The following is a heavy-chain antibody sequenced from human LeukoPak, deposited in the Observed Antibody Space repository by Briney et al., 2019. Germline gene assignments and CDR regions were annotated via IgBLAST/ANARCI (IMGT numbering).Heavy chain of an antibody. J-gene: IGHJ4*02. CDR1: GGSISSYY. V-gene: IGHV4-59*01. CDR3: ARTYGDYYFDY. Sequence: SETLSLTCTVSGGSISSYYWSWIRQPPGKGLEWIGYIYSSGSTSYKSSLKSRVTISVDTSKNQFSLRLSSVTAADTAVYYCARTYGDYYFDYWGQGALVTVSS. D-gene: IGHD4-17*01. CDR2: IYSSGST.